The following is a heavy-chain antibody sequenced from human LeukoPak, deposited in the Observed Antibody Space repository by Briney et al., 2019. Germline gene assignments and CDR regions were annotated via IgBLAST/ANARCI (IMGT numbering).Heavy chain of an antibody. V-gene: IGHV3-21*04. D-gene: IGHD6-13*01. CDR3: AKDALYSSSWYGIDY. CDR2: ISSSSSYI. J-gene: IGHJ4*02. Sequence: PGGSLRLSCAASGFTFSSYSMNWVRQAPGKGLECVSYISSSSSYIYYADSVKGRFTISRDNSKNTLYLQMNSLRAEDTAVYYCAKDALYSSSWYGIDYWGQGTLVTVSS. CDR1: GFTFSSYS.